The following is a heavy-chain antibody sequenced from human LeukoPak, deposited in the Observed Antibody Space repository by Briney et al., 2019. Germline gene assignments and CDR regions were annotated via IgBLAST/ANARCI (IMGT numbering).Heavy chain of an antibody. CDR1: GGTFSSYA. J-gene: IGHJ6*03. D-gene: IGHD5-18*01. Sequence: ASVKVSCKASGGTFSSYAISWVRQAPGQGLEWMGGIIPIFGTANYAQKFQGRVTITADESTSTAYMELSSLRSEDTAVYYCASTYSYDYYYYMDVWGKGTTVTVSS. CDR2: IIPIFGTA. V-gene: IGHV1-69*13. CDR3: ASTYSYDYYYYMDV.